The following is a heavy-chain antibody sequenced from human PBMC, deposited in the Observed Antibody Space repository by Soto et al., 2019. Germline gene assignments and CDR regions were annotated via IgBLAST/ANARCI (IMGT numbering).Heavy chain of an antibody. CDR2: INSDGSST. J-gene: IGHJ6*02. CDR1: GFTFSSYW. Sequence: GGSLRLSCAASGFTFSSYWMHWVRQAPGKGLVWVSRINSDGSSTSYADSVKGRFTISRDNAKNTLYLQMNSLRAEDTAVYYCARLLVVVPAALNDYGMDVWGQGTTVTVSS. CDR3: ARLLVVVPAALNDYGMDV. D-gene: IGHD2-2*01. V-gene: IGHV3-74*01.